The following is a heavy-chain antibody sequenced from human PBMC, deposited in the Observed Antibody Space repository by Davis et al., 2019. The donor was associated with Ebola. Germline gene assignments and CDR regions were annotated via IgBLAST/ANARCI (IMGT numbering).Heavy chain of an antibody. V-gene: IGHV3-43*01. CDR2: INKDGSRT. CDR1: GFNFDEFS. Sequence: GESLKISCAASGFNFDEFSLHWVRQSPGKGLQWVALINKDGSRTFYADSLEGRFTISRDNSRNSLYLQLSSLRVDDTAFYYCAKEKKGSKWITFDVWGHETVVTVSS. J-gene: IGHJ3*01. D-gene: IGHD4-11*01. CDR3: AKEKKGSKWITFDV.